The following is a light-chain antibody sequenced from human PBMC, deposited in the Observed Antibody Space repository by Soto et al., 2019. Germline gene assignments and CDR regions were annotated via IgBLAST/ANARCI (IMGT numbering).Light chain of an antibody. CDR1: NIGTKG. J-gene: IGLJ3*02. V-gene: IGLV3-21*02. CDR2: DDS. CDR3: QVWDTGSDHHV. Sequence: SYELTQPPSVSVAPGLTARITCGGNNIGTKGVHWYQQKPGQAPVLVVYDDSDRPSGIPERFSGSNSGNTAALTISRVEAGDEADYYCQVWDTGSDHHVFGGGTNLTVL.